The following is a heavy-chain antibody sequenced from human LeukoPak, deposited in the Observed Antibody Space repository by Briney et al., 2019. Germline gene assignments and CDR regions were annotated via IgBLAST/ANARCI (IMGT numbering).Heavy chain of an antibody. CDR2: ISSSSSYI. CDR3: ARVGAPDYYYYMDV. CDR1: GFTFSSYS. V-gene: IGHV3-21*04. J-gene: IGHJ6*03. D-gene: IGHD1-26*01. Sequence: GGSLRLSCAASGFTFSSYSMNWVRQAPGKGLEWVSSISSSSSYIYYADSVKGRFTISRDNAKNSLYLQMNSLRAEDTALYYCARVGAPDYYYYMDVWGKGTTVTVSS.